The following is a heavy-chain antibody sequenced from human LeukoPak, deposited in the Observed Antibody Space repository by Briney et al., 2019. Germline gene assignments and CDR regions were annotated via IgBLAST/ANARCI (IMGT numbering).Heavy chain of an antibody. V-gene: IGHV4-34*01. CDR3: ASGSRGYYYYDSSGYSNWFDP. D-gene: IGHD3-22*01. Sequence: SETLSLTCAVYGGSFSGYYWSWIRQPPGKGLEWIGEINHSGSTNYNPSLKSRVTISVDTSKNQFSLKLSSVTAADTAVYYCASGSRGYYYYDSSGYSNWFDPWGQGTLVTVSS. CDR2: INHSGST. CDR1: GGSFSGYY. J-gene: IGHJ5*02.